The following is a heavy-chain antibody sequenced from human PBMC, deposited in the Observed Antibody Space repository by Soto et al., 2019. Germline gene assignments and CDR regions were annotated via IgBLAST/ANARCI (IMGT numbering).Heavy chain of an antibody. V-gene: IGHV4-4*02. CDR3: ARGGSFLHFDY. D-gene: IGHD2-15*01. J-gene: IGHJ4*02. Sequence: QVQLQESGPGLVKPSGTLSLTCAVSGGSISSSNWWSWVRQPPGKGLEWIGEIYHSGSTNYNPSLKGRVTLSVDKSKNQCSLRLSSVTAADTAVYYCARGGSFLHFDYWGQGTLVTVSS. CDR2: IYHSGST. CDR1: GGSISSSNW.